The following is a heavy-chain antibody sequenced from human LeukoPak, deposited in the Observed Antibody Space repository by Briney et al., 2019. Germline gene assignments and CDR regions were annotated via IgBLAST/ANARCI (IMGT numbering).Heavy chain of an antibody. CDR3: ATSPPVVPAAITAFDI. CDR1: GGSINSYY. Sequence: SSETLSLTCTVSGGSINSYYWSWIRQSAGKGLEWIGRIYTSGSTPDYSPSLKSRVTMSIDTSKNQFSLQLSSVTAADTAVYYCATSPPVVPAAITAFDIWGQGTMVTVSS. CDR2: IYTSGSTP. J-gene: IGHJ3*02. D-gene: IGHD2-2*01. V-gene: IGHV4-4*07.